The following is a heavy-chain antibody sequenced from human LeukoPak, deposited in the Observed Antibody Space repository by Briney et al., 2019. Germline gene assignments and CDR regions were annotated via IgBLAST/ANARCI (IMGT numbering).Heavy chain of an antibody. J-gene: IGHJ5*02. D-gene: IGHD3-10*01. Sequence: SETLSLTCAVYGGSFSGYYWSWIRQPPGKGLEWIGEINHSGSTNYNPSLKSRVTISVDTSKNQFSLKLSSVTAADTAVYYCARERGNYYGSGSSNWFDPWGQGTLVTVSS. CDR1: GGSFSGYY. V-gene: IGHV4-34*01. CDR3: ARERGNYYGSGSSNWFDP. CDR2: INHSGST.